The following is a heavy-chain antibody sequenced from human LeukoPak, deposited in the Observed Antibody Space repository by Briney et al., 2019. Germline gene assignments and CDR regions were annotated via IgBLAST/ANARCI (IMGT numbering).Heavy chain of an antibody. CDR1: GGSINNYY. CDR2: IHYSGST. V-gene: IGHV4-59*01. Sequence: SETLSLTCTVSGGSINNYYWSWIRQPPGKGLEWIGYIHYSGSTNYNPSLKSRVTISVNMSKNQFSLRLSSVTAADTAAYYCARTTEGGYTYDYFYYYYMDVWGKGTTVTISS. J-gene: IGHJ6*03. D-gene: IGHD5-18*01. CDR3: ARTTEGGYTYDYFYYYYMDV.